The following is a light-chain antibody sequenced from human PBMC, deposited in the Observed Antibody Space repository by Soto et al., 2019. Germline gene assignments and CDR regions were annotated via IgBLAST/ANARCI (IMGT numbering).Light chain of an antibody. CDR3: QQYSNWPLT. J-gene: IGKJ4*01. V-gene: IGKV3-15*01. CDR2: GAS. CDR1: QSVSSS. Sequence: EIVMTQSPATLSVSPGERATLSCRASQSVSSSFLAWYQQKPGQAPSLLIYGASTRATGIPARFSGSGSGTEFTLTINSLQSEDFAVYYCQQYSNWPLTFGGGTKVDI.